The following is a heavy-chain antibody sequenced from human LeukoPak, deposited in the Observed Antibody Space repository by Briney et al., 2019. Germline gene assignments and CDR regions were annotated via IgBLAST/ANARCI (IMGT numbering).Heavy chain of an antibody. V-gene: IGHV1-2*02. CDR2: INPNSGGT. CDR1: GYTFTGYY. D-gene: IGHD3-3*01. Sequence: ASVKVSCKASGYTFTGYYMHWVRQAPGQGLEWMGWINPNSGGTNYAQKFQGRVTMTRDTSISTAYMELSRLRSDDTAVYYCARDIGVGGYDFWSGYYTNWFDPWGQGTLVTVSS. CDR3: ARDIGVGGYDFWSGYYTNWFDP. J-gene: IGHJ5*02.